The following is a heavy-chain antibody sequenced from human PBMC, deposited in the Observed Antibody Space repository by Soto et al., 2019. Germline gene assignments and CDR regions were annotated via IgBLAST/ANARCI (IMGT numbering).Heavy chain of an antibody. V-gene: IGHV3-30*18. CDR2: ISYDGNSR. CDR1: GFALNYHG. Sequence: PGGSLRLSCAASGFALNYHGIHWVRQAPGKGLDWVAVISYDGNSRHYADSVKGRFTVSRDDSKNTVDLQMNSLRAEDTALYYCAKDIWAYDSGAYYGVDVWGQGTTVTVSS. J-gene: IGHJ6*02. CDR3: AKDIWAYDSGAYYGVDV. D-gene: IGHD3-22*01.